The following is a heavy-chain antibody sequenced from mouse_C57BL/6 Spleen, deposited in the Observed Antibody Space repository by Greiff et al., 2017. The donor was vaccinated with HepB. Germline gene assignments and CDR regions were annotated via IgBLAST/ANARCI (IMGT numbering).Heavy chain of an antibody. CDR2: IYPRSGNT. CDR3: ARERELTGTEGFDY. CDR1: GYTFTSYG. V-gene: IGHV1-81*01. D-gene: IGHD4-1*01. Sequence: VQLQQSGAELARPGASVKLSCKASGYTFTSYGISWVKQRTGQGLEWIGEIYPRSGNTYYNEKFKGKATLTADKSSSTAYMELRRLTSEDSAVYFCARERELTGTEGFDYWGQGTTLTVSS. J-gene: IGHJ2*01.